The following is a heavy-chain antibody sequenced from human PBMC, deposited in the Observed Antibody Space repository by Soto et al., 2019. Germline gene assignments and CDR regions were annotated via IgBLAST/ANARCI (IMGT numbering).Heavy chain of an antibody. CDR3: ARDWGYGSGSSVNQYLDC. CDR2: IKTDASEK. Sequence: LRLSCAASGFTLRSYWMSWVRQAPGKGLEWLATIKTDASEKKYVDSVKGRFTVSRDNAKNSLYLQMDSLRAEDTAVYYCARDWGYGSGSSVNQYLDCWG. V-gene: IGHV3-7*01. J-gene: IGHJ4*01. CDR1: GFTLRSYW. D-gene: IGHD3-10*01.